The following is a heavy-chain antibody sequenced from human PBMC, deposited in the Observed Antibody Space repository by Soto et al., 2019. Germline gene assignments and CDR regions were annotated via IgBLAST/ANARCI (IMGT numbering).Heavy chain of an antibody. J-gene: IGHJ4*02. CDR2: IYYAGTT. CDR1: GGSLSGYY. V-gene: IGHV4-59*08. Sequence: SETLSLTCSISGGSLSGYYWTWTRQPPGKGLEWIGYIYYAGTTTYNPSLKNRVTISLDTPKNHFSLKMDSVTAADTAVYYCTRLGGFYQALDSWGQGVLVTISS. D-gene: IGHD3-22*01. CDR3: TRLGGFYQALDS.